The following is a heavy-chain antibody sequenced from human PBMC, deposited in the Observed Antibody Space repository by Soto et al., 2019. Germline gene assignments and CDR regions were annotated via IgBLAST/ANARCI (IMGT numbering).Heavy chain of an antibody. CDR1: GFSVTNNY. D-gene: IGHD2-2*01. CDR3: ARGRSSTADLRRGHHAVY. V-gene: IGHV3-66*01. Sequence: EVQVVESGGGLVQPGGSLRLSCAASGFSVTNNYMNWVRQAPGKGLEWVSIIDIGGNTYYADSVKDRFTISRDNSKNTLYLHMHRARADGTAVYYCARGRSSTADLRRGHHAVYWGQGTLGTLSP. CDR2: IDIGGNT. J-gene: IGHJ4*02.